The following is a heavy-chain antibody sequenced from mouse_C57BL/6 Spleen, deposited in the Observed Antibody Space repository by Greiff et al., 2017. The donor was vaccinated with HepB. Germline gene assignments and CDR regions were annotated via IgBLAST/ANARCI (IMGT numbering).Heavy chain of an antibody. V-gene: IGHV1-72*01. CDR1: GYTFTSYW. Sequence: QVQLQQSGAELVKPGASVKLSCKASGYTFTSYWMHWVKQRPGRGLEWIGRIDPNSGGTKYNEKFKSKATLTVDKPSSTAYMQLSSLTSEDSAVYYCARSSITTVVATDYYAMDYWGQGTSVTVSS. CDR3: ARSSITTVVATDYYAMDY. D-gene: IGHD1-1*01. CDR2: IDPNSGGT. J-gene: IGHJ4*01.